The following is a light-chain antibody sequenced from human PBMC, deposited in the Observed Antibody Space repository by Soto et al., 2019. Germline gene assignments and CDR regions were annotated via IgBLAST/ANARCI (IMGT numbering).Light chain of an antibody. J-gene: IGKJ1*01. CDR2: GAS. CDR1: QSVSSSD. Sequence: EIVLTQSPGTLSLPPGERASISCRPSQSVSSSDLAWYQQKPGQAPRLLIYGASSRATGIPDRFSGSGSGTDFTLTISRLEPEDFAVYYCQQYGSSPRTFGQGTKVDIK. V-gene: IGKV3-20*01. CDR3: QQYGSSPRT.